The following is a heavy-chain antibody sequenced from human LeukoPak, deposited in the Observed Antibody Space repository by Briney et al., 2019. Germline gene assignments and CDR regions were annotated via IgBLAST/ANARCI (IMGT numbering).Heavy chain of an antibody. Sequence: GGSLRLSCAASQSTFNSYVMTWVRQAPGKGLEWVSGISGSGGSTYYADSVKGRLTISRDNSKDTVYLQMNSLRAEDTAVYYCAKVGAGPGSYTHFDYWGQGTLVTVSS. CDR2: ISGSGGST. CDR3: AKVGAGPGSYTHFDY. J-gene: IGHJ4*02. D-gene: IGHD3-10*01. CDR1: QSTFNSYV. V-gene: IGHV3-23*01.